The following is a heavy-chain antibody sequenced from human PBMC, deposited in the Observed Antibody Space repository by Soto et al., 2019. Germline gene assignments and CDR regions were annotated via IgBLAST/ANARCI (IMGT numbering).Heavy chain of an antibody. CDR1: GFTLSSYA. CDR3: ATEVEYTSAFGFSSSFDY. Sequence: GGSLRLSCAASGFTLSSYAIHWVRQAPGKGLEWVTVISKGGSNLYFADSVKGRFTISRDNSKNTLYLQMNSLRSEDTAVYYCATEVEYTSAFGFSSSFDYWGQGTLVTVSS. J-gene: IGHJ4*02. CDR2: ISKGGSNL. D-gene: IGHD6-19*01. V-gene: IGHV3-30-3*01.